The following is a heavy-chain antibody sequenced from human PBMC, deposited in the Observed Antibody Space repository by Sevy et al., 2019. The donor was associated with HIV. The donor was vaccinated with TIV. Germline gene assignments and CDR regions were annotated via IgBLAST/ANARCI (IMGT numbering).Heavy chain of an antibody. V-gene: IGHV3-23*01. CDR2: LSFGCGKI. D-gene: IGHD2-8*01. CDR3: AREGCTRPHDY. J-gene: IGHJ4*02. CDR1: GFAFYDYS. Sequence: GGSLRLSCAASGFAFYDYSMSWIRQAPGKGLEWVATLSFGCGKINYADSVKGRFTISRDNSKNSFYLQMDKLRVEDTALYYCAREGCTRPHDYWGQGTRVTVSS.